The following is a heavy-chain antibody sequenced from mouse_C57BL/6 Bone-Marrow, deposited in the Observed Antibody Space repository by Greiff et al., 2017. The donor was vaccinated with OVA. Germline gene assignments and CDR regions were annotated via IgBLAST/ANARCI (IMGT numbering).Heavy chain of an antibody. CDR3: ARRKAYYSNYWYFDV. V-gene: IGHV1-19*01. Sequence: EVQVVESGPVLVKPGASVKMSCKASGYTFTDYYMNWVKQSHGKSLEWIGVINPYNGGTSYNQKFKGKATLTVDKSSSTAYMELNSLTSEDSAVYYCARRKAYYSNYWYFDVWGTGTTVTVSS. CDR1: GYTFTDYY. D-gene: IGHD2-5*01. CDR2: INPYNGGT. J-gene: IGHJ1*03.